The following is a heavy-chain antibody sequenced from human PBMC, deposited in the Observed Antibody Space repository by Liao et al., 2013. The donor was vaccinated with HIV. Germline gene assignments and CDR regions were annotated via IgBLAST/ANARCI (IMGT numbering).Heavy chain of an antibody. Sequence: QVQLQESGPGLVKPSETLSLTCTVSGGSISNYHWSWIRQPAGKGLEWIGRIYITGSTNYNPSLKSRVTMSVDTSKNQFSLKLSSVTAADTAVYYCARDISYNWNYFDYWGQGILVTVSS. CDR2: IYITGST. J-gene: IGHJ4*02. CDR1: GGSISNYH. CDR3: ARDISYNWNYFDY. V-gene: IGHV4-4*07. D-gene: IGHD1-20*01.